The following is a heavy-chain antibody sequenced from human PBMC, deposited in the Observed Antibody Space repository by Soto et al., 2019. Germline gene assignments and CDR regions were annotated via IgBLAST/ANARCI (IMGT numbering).Heavy chain of an antibody. J-gene: IGHJ5*01. CDR3: ARDQQFRNWFDS. Sequence: ASVKVSCKASGYTFSRYAIHWVRQAPGQRLEWMGWINAGNGNTKYSQKFEGRVTLTTDTSANTVYMELSSLRFEDTALYYCARDQQFRNWFDSWGQGTLVTVSS. CDR1: GYTFSRYA. D-gene: IGHD6-13*01. CDR2: INAGNGNT. V-gene: IGHV1-3*01.